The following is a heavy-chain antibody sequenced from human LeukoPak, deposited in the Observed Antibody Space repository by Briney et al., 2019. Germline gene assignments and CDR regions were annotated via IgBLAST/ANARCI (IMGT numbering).Heavy chain of an antibody. V-gene: IGHV3-7*03. D-gene: IGHD5-24*01. CDR2: IKQDGSQK. Sequence: GGSLRLSCAASGFTFSNHWMNWVRQAPGKGLEWVANIKQDGSQKYYVDSVKGRFTISRDNAKNSLYLQMDSLRAEDTAVYYCASAARQRWLQIDYWGQGTLVTVSS. J-gene: IGHJ4*02. CDR3: ASAARQRWLQIDY. CDR1: GFTFSNHW.